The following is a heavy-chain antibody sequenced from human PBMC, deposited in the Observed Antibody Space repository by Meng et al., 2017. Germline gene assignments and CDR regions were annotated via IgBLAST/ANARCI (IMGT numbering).Heavy chain of an antibody. CDR2: INSDGSST. Sequence: EVQLVASGGGLVKPGGSLSLSCPASGFTLSSYSMNWVRQAPGKGLEWVSRINSDGSSTSYADSVKGRFTISRDNAKNTLYLQMNSLRAEDTAVYYCARDHGPIDYWGQGTLVTVSS. CDR1: GFTLSSYS. J-gene: IGHJ4*02. V-gene: IGHV3-74*01. CDR3: ARDHGPIDY.